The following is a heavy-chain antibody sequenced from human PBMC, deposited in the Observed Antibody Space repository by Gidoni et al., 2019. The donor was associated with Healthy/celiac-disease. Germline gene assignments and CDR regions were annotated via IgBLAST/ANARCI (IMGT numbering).Heavy chain of an antibody. Sequence: QVQLVESGGGVVQPGRSLRLSCAASGFTFSRDGRHWVRQAPGKGLEWVAVIWYDGSNKYYADSVKGRFTISRDNSKNTLYLQMTSLRAEDTAVYYCASDSGYSSGWYLFDYWGQGTLVTVSS. CDR3: ASDSGYSSGWYLFDY. D-gene: IGHD6-19*01. J-gene: IGHJ4*02. V-gene: IGHV3-33*01. CDR2: IWYDGSNK. CDR1: GFTFSRDG.